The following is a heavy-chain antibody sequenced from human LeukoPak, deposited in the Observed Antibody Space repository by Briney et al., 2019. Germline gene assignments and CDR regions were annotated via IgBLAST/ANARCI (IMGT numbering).Heavy chain of an antibody. J-gene: IGHJ4*02. CDR2: ISGSGSYI. CDR3: ARGQNPLWLHKDY. CDR1: GFTFSSYN. Sequence: GGSLRLSCAASGFTFSSYNMNWVRQAPGKGLEWISSISGSGSYIFYADSVKGRFTISRDNAKNSLYLQMNSLRAEDTAVYYCARGQNPLWLHKDYWGQGTLVTVSS. V-gene: IGHV3-21*01. D-gene: IGHD5-18*01.